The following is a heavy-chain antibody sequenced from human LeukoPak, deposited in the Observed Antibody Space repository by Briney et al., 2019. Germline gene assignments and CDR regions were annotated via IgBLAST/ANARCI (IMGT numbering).Heavy chain of an antibody. D-gene: IGHD3-22*01. CDR1: GGTFSSYA. J-gene: IGHJ6*03. CDR2: ITPIFGTA. Sequence: GASVKVSCKASGGTFSSYAISWVRQAPGQGLEWMGGITPIFGTANYAQKFQGRVTITTDESTSTAYMELSSLRSEDTAVYYCARVPPPDYYDSSGEPVGSYYMDVWGKGTTVTVSS. V-gene: IGHV1-69*05. CDR3: ARVPPPDYYDSSGEPVGSYYMDV.